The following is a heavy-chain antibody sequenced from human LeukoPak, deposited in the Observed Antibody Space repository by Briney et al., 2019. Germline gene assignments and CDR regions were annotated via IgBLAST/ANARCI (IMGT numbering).Heavy chain of an antibody. Sequence: SETLSLTCAVYGGSFSGYYWSWIRQPPGEGLEWIGEINHSGSTNYNPSLKSRVTISVDTSKNQFSLKLSSVTAADTAVYYCARLEMATIKRDLFDPWGQGTLVTVSS. CDR1: GGSFSGYY. V-gene: IGHV4-34*01. CDR2: INHSGST. CDR3: ARLEMATIKRDLFDP. J-gene: IGHJ5*02. D-gene: IGHD5-24*01.